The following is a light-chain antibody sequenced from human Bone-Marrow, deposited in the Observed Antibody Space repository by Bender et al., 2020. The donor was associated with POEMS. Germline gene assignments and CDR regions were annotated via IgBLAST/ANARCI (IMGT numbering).Light chain of an antibody. V-gene: IGLV3-25*03. CDR3: QSSDSTGSFWV. Sequence: SSELTQPPSVSVSPGQTARITCSGDTLQNDFAYWYQQKPGQAPVMVIYKDTQRPSGIPERFSASKSGTTVTLAVSRVQPEDEADYYCQSSDSTGSFWVFGGGTKLTVL. J-gene: IGLJ3*02. CDR1: TLQNDF. CDR2: KDT.